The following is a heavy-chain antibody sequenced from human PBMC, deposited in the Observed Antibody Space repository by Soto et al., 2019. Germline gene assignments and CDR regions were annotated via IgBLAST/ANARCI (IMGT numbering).Heavy chain of an antibody. CDR2: INPDTGST. J-gene: IGHJ5*02. Sequence: QVQLVQSGAEVKKPGASVKVSCKASGYSFTSYRMHWVRQAPGQGLEWMGIINPDTGSTTYAQKFQGRVTMTSDTSSRTVFMELSSLRSDYTAVYYCARDLIYYEVSGTNWFVPWGQGTLVTVSS. CDR1: GYSFTSYR. D-gene: IGHD3-22*01. CDR3: ARDLIYYEVSGTNWFVP. V-gene: IGHV1-46*01.